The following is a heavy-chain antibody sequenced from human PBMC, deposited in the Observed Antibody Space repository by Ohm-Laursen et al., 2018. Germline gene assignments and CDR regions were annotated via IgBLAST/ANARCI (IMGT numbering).Heavy chain of an antibody. CDR3: AKSSSSWYYYYYGMDV. CDR2: ISYDGSNK. CDR1: GFTFSSYG. D-gene: IGHD6-13*01. Sequence: SLRLSCAASGFTFSSYGMHWVRQAPGKGLEWVAVISYDGSNKYYADSVKGRFTISRDNSKNTLYLQMNSLRAEDTAVYHCAKSSSSWYYYYYGMDVWGQGTTVTVSS. J-gene: IGHJ6*02. V-gene: IGHV3-30*18.